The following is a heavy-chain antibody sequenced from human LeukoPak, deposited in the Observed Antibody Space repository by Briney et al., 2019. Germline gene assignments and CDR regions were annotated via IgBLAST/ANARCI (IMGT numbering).Heavy chain of an antibody. CDR1: GYTFSYYF. D-gene: IGHD3-22*01. J-gene: IGHJ4*02. CDR2: INPNSGGT. V-gene: IGHV1-2*02. CDR3: ARARSITMIATLLY. Sequence: ASVKVSCKASGYTFSYYFIHWVRQAPGQGLEWMGWINPNSGGTNYAQKFQGRVTMTRDTSISTAYMELSRLRSDDTAVYYCARARSITMIATLLYWGQGTLVTVSS.